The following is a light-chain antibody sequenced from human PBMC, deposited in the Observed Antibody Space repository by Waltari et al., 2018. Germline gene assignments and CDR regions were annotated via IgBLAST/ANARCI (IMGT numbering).Light chain of an antibody. CDR3: QQRGDWSRT. CDR1: QSVSSN. V-gene: IGKV3-11*01. J-gene: IGKJ3*01. CDR2: DAS. Sequence: EIVLTQSPATLSLSPGERATLSCRASQSVSSNLAWDQQKPGQAPRLLIYDASNRATGIPARFSGSGSGTDFTLTISSLEPEEFAVYYCQQRGDWSRTFGPGTKVEIK.